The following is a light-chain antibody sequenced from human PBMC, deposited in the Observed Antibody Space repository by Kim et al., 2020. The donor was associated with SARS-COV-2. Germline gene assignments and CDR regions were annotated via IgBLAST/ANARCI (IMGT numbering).Light chain of an antibody. CDR3: QAWDSSTAV. CDR2: QDS. Sequence: SYELTQPPSVSVSLGQTASITCSGEKLGDKYACWFHQKPGQSPVLVLYQDSKRPSGFPARFSGSNSGNTATLTISGTQAMDEADYYCQAWDSSTAVFGGG. J-gene: IGLJ3*02. V-gene: IGLV3-1*01. CDR1: KLGDKY.